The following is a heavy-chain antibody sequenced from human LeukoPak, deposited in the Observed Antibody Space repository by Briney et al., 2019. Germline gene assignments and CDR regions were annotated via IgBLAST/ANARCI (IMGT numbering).Heavy chain of an antibody. Sequence: GGSLQISFKGSGYSFTSYWIGWGRPRPGKGVEWMGIIYPGDSDTRYSASFEGQVTISADKSISTAYLQWSSLKASDTAMYYCARRNGHDWNYWFDPWGQGTLVTVSS. CDR2: IYPGDSDT. D-gene: IGHD1-7*01. CDR1: GYSFTSYW. V-gene: IGHV5-51*01. CDR3: ARRNGHDWNYWFDP. J-gene: IGHJ5*02.